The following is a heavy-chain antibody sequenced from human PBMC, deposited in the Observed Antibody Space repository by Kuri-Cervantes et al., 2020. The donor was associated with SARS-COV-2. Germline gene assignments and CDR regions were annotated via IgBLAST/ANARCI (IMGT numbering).Heavy chain of an antibody. J-gene: IGHJ4*02. Sequence: LSLTCAASGFTFSSYSMNWVRQAPGKGLEWVSYISSNSNTIYYADSVKGRFTISRDNAKNSLYLQIHSLRAEDAAVYYCAGGVATLLGFDYWGQGTLVTVSS. V-gene: IGHV3-48*01. CDR3: AGGVATLLGFDY. CDR2: ISSNSNTI. CDR1: GFTFSSYS. D-gene: IGHD1-26*01.